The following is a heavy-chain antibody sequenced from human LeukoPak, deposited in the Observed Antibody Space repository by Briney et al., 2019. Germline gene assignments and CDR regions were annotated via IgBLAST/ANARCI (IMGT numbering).Heavy chain of an antibody. Sequence: SVKVSCKASRGTFSSYAISWVRQAPGQGLEWMGGIIPIFGTANYAQKFQGRVTITADESTSTAYMELSSLRSEDTAVYYCARDRRDGYNPFDYWGQGTLVTVSS. CDR1: RGTFSSYA. D-gene: IGHD5-24*01. CDR3: ARDRRDGYNPFDY. V-gene: IGHV1-69*13. CDR2: IIPIFGTA. J-gene: IGHJ4*02.